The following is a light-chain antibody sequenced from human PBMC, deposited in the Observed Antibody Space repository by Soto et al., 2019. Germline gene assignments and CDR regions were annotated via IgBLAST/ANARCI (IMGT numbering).Light chain of an antibody. V-gene: IGLV1-47*01. Sequence: QSVLTQPPSASGTPGQRVTISCSGSSSNSGSNYVYWYQQLPGTAPKLLIYRNNERPSGVPDRFSGAKSGTSASLAIRGPRSEDEADYYCAAWDDSLKVFGTGTKVTVL. CDR2: RNN. CDR1: SSNSGSNY. J-gene: IGLJ1*01. CDR3: AAWDDSLKV.